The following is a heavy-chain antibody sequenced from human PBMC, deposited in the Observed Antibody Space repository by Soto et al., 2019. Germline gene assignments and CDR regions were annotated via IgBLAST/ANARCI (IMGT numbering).Heavy chain of an antibody. D-gene: IGHD3-10*01. Sequence: ESGGGVVQPGRSLRLSCAASGFYFSDYAMHWVRQAPGKGLEWVSVISHDGVNEYYADSAEGRFIISRDNSKNTVYLQMNSLRVEDTAVYYCARGSAGHYNSGTLLDWGQGTLVTVSS. CDR1: GFYFSDYA. J-gene: IGHJ4*02. CDR2: ISHDGVNE. CDR3: ARGSAGHYNSGTLLD. V-gene: IGHV3-30-3*01.